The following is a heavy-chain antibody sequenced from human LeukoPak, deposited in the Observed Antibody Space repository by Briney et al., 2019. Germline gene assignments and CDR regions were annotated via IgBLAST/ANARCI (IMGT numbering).Heavy chain of an antibody. J-gene: IGHJ6*02. V-gene: IGHV1-18*01. CDR2: TSAYNGNT. Sequence: ASVKVSCKASGYTFTSYGISWVRQGPGQGLEWMGLTSAYNGNTNYAQKLQGGVTMTTDTSTSTAYMELRSLRSDDTAVYYCARERYSSGWSYYYYCYGMDVWGQGTTVTVSS. D-gene: IGHD6-19*01. CDR1: GYTFTSYG. CDR3: ARERYSSGWSYYYYCYGMDV.